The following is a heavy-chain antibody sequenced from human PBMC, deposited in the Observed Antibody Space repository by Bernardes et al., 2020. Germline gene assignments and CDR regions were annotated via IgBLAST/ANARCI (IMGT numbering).Heavy chain of an antibody. V-gene: IGHV2-5*02. J-gene: IGHJ5*02. CDR2: IYWDDNK. CDR1: GFSLSTSGVG. D-gene: IGHD3-9*01. Sequence: SGPTLVKPTQTLTLTCSFSGFSLSTSGVGVGWIRQTPGKALEWLALIYWDDNKVYSPSLKSRLTITKDISNNQVVLIMTDMDPVDTATYYCARLHYEILTGYWHNWFDPWGQGTQVTVSS. CDR3: ARLHYEILTGYWHNWFDP.